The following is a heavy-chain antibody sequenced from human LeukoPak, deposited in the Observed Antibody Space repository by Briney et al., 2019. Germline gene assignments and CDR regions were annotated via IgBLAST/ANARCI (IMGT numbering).Heavy chain of an antibody. D-gene: IGHD4-17*01. J-gene: IGHJ4*02. CDR1: GGSISSNSYY. Sequence: SETLSLTCTVSGGSISSNSYYWGWIRQPPGKGLKWIGSIYYSGSTYYNPSLKSRLTISVDTSKNQFSLKLNSVTAADTAVYYCTSNGPDYWGQGTLVTVSS. CDR3: TSNGPDY. V-gene: IGHV4-39*01. CDR2: IYYSGST.